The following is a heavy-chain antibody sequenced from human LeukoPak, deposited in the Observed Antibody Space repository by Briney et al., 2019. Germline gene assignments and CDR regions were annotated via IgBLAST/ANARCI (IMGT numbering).Heavy chain of an antibody. CDR1: GGSFSGYY. CDR3: ARGRYSSGWYYFDY. CDR2: INHSGST. V-gene: IGHV4-34*01. J-gene: IGHJ4*02. D-gene: IGHD6-19*01. Sequence: PSETLSLTCAVYGGSFSGYYWSWIRQPPGKGLEWIGEINHSGSTNHNPSLKSRVTISVDTSKNQFSLKLSSVTAADTAVYYYARGRYSSGWYYFDYWGQGTLVAVSS.